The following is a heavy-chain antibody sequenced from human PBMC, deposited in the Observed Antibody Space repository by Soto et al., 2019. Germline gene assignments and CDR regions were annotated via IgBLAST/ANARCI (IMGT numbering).Heavy chain of an antibody. Sequence: SETXSLXXTVSGGSISXXSXXXGXXRQXXGKGLEWIGSIYYSGSTYYSPSLKSRVTISVDTSKNQFSLKLSSVTAADTAVYYCARRERAAGTDWWFDPWGQGTLVTVSS. V-gene: IGHV4-39*01. J-gene: IGHJ5*02. CDR1: GGSISXXSXX. CDR3: ARRERAAGTDWWFDP. D-gene: IGHD6-13*01. CDR2: IYYSGST.